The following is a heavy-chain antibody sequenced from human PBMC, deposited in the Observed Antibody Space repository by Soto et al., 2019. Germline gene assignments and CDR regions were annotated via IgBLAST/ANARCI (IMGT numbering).Heavy chain of an antibody. CDR2: ISSSSSYI. CDR1: GFTFSSYS. D-gene: IGHD5-18*01. V-gene: IGHV3-21*01. Sequence: PGGSLRLSCAASGFTFSSYSMNWVRQAPGKGLEWVSSISSSSSYIYYADSVKGRFTISRDNAKNSLYLQMNSLRAEDTAVYYCARDSEYSYGHFDYWGQGTLVTVSS. J-gene: IGHJ4*02. CDR3: ARDSEYSYGHFDY.